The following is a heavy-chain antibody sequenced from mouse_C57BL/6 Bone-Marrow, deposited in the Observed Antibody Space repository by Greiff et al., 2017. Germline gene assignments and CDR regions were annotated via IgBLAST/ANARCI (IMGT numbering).Heavy chain of an antibody. D-gene: IGHD4-1*02. CDR2: IRSKSSNYAT. V-gene: IGHV10-3*01. Sequence: EVQLVESGGGLVQPKGSLKLSCAASGFTFNTYAMHWVRQAPGKGLEWVARIRSKSSNYATYYADSVKDRFTISRDDSKSMLYLQMNNLKTEDTAMYYCVGDTTGKGLFAYWGQGTLVTVSA. CDR1: GFTFNTYA. CDR3: VGDTTGKGLFAY. J-gene: IGHJ3*01.